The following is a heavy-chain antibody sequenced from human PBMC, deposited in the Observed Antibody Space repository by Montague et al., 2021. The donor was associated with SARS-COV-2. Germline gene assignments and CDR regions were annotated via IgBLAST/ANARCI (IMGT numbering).Heavy chain of an antibody. CDR2: IGSRGTSK. V-gene: IGHV3-48*03. CDR1: GFTFGLYE. CDR3: ARAVGDGYNSYYFGY. J-gene: IGHJ4*02. Sequence: SLRLSCAASGFTFGLYEMNWFRQAPGKGLEGVSYIGSRGTSKYYADSVKGRFTISRDNAKSSLYLQMNSLRAEDSAVYYCARAVGDGYNSYYFGYWGQGTLVTVSS. D-gene: IGHD5-24*01.